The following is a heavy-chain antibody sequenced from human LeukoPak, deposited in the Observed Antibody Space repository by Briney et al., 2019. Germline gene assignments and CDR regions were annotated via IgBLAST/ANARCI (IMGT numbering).Heavy chain of an antibody. D-gene: IGHD3-22*01. V-gene: IGHV3-74*03. CDR1: GFTFSRYW. CDR3: ARDYDPDYYDSSGYSDY. J-gene: IGHJ3*01. Sequence: GGSLRLSCAASGFTFSRYWMHWVRQAPGKGPLWVSRINSDGSSTKYADTVEGRFVISRDNARNILYLQMNSLRAEDTAVYYCARDYDPDYYDSSGYSDYWGQGTMLTVSS. CDR2: INSDGSST.